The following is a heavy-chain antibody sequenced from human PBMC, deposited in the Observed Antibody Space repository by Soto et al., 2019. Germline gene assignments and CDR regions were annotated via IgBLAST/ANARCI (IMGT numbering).Heavy chain of an antibody. CDR2: INAGNGNT. J-gene: IGHJ4*02. D-gene: IGHD2-15*01. Sequence: ASVKVSCKASGYTFTVYGFTWVRQAPGQGLEWMGWINAGNGNTKYSQKFQGRVTITRDTSASTAYMELSSLRSEDTAVYYCARGPGGPDGPGDYWGQGTLVTVSS. V-gene: IGHV1-3*01. CDR1: GYTFTVYG. CDR3: ARGPGGPDGPGDY.